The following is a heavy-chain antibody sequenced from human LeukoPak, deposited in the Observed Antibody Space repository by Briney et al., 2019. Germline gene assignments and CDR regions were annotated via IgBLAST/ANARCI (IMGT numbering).Heavy chain of an antibody. V-gene: IGHV3-21*01. CDR2: ISSSSSYI. CDR3: ARPLTEYSSSSGDFDY. D-gene: IGHD6-6*01. Sequence: GGSLRLSCAASGFTFSSYSMNWVRQAPGKGLEWVSSISSSSSYIYYADSVKGRFSISRDNAMNSLYLQMNSLRAEDTAVYYCARPLTEYSSSSGDFDYWGQGTLVTVSS. CDR1: GFTFSSYS. J-gene: IGHJ4*02.